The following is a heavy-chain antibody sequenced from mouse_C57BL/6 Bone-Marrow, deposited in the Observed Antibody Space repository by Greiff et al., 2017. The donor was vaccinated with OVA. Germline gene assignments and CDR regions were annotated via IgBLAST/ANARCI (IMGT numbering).Heavy chain of an antibody. CDR1: GYTFTDYY. CDR3: ARGATVVVDY. D-gene: IGHD1-1*01. Sequence: EVQLQQPGAELVKPGASVKISCKASGYTFTDYYMNWVKQSHGKSLEWIGDINPNNGGTSYNQKFKGKATLTVDKSSSTAYMELRSLTSEDSAVYYCARGATVVVDYWGQGTTLTVSS. J-gene: IGHJ2*01. V-gene: IGHV1-26*01. CDR2: INPNNGGT.